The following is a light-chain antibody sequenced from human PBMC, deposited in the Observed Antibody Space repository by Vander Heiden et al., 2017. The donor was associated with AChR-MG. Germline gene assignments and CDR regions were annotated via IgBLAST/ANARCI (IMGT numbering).Light chain of an antibody. V-gene: IGKV3-11*01. CDR2: DAS. CDR1: QSVSSY. CDR3: QQRSNWPLT. J-gene: IGKJ4*01. Sequence: EIVFTQSPATLSLSPAEIATLSCRSSQSVSSYLAWYQQQVGQAPRLLIYDASNRATGIPARFSGSGSGTDFTLTISSLVPEDFAVYYCQQRSNWPLTFGGGTKVEIK.